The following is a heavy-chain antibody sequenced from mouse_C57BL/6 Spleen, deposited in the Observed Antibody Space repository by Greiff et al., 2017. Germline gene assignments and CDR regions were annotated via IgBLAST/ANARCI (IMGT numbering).Heavy chain of an antibody. Sequence: EVQLQESGPGLVKPSQSLSLTCSVTGYSITSGYYWNWIRQFPGNKLEWMGYISYDGSNNYNPSLKTRISITRDTSKNQFFLKLNSVTTEDTATYYCARDPQLGGFAYWGQGTLVTVSA. V-gene: IGHV3-6*01. D-gene: IGHD4-1*02. J-gene: IGHJ3*01. CDR1: GYSITSGYY. CDR2: ISYDGSN. CDR3: ARDPQLGGFAY.